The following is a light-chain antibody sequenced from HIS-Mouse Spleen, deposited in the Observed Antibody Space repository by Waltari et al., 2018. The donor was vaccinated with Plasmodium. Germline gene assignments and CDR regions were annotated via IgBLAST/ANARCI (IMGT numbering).Light chain of an antibody. CDR2: GAS. Sequence: EIVLTQSPGTLSLSPGERATLSCRASQSVSSSYLAWYQQKPGQAPRLLIYGASSRATVIPDRFSGSWSGTDFTLTISRLEPEDCAVYYCQQYGSSSWTFGQGTKVEIK. CDR3: QQYGSSSWT. J-gene: IGKJ1*01. V-gene: IGKV3-20*01. CDR1: QSVSSSY.